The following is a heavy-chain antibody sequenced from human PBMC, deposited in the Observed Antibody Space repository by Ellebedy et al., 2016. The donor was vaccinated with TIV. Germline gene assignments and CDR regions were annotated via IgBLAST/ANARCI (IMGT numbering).Heavy chain of an antibody. CDR3: AKDSPYCSSGSCFFDS. CDR1: GLTFSSHG. Sequence: GGSLRLSXEPSGLTFSSHGMSWVRQAPGKGLEWVSCISGSGSSTYYADSVKGRFTISRDNSKNTLYLQMNGLRAEDTAIYYCAKDSPYCSSGSCFFDSWGQGSLVTVSS. D-gene: IGHD2-15*01. CDR2: ISGSGSST. V-gene: IGHV3-23*01. J-gene: IGHJ4*02.